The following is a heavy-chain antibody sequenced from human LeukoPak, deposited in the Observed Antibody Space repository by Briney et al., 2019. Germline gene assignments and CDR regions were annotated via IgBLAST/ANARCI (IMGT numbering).Heavy chain of an antibody. CDR3: ARMISVFGGVSD. CDR1: GGSISSYY. V-gene: IGHV4-59*12. J-gene: IGHJ4*02. Sequence: SETLSLTCTVSGGSISSYYWSWIRQPPGKGLEWIGSIYHSGSTYYNPSLKSRVTISVDTSKNQFSLKLNSVTAADTAVYYCARMISVFGGVSDWGQGTQVTASS. CDR2: IYHSGST. D-gene: IGHD3-16*01.